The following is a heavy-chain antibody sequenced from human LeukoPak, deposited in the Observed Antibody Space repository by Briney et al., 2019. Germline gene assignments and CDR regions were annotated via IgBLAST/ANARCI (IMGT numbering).Heavy chain of an antibody. V-gene: IGHV4-61*02. CDR1: GGSISSGSYY. J-gene: IGHJ4*02. Sequence: SQTLSLTCTVSGGSISSGSYYWSWIRQPAGKGLEWIGRIYASGSTNYNPSLKSRVTISVDTSKNQFSLKLSSVTAADTAVYYCARDGSSGWYYFDYWGQGTLVTVSS. CDR3: ARDGSSGWYYFDY. CDR2: IYASGST. D-gene: IGHD6-19*01.